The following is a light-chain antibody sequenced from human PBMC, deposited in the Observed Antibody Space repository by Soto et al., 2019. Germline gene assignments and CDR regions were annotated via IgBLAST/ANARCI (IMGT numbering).Light chain of an antibody. V-gene: IGKV4-1*01. J-gene: IGKJ5*01. Sequence: DFVMTQSPDSLAVSLGERATINCKSSQTVLSNSNNKNYLAWFQQKPGQPPKLLISWASIRESGVPDRFSGSGSGTDFTLTISSLQAEDVAVYYCQQYHSDPITFGQGTR. CDR1: QTVLSNSNNKNY. CDR2: WAS. CDR3: QQYHSDPIT.